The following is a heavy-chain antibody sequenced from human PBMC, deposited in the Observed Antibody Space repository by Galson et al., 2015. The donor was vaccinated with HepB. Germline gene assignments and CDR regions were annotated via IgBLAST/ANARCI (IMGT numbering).Heavy chain of an antibody. CDR3: ARVGCSGGSCYSQYYGMDV. V-gene: IGHV3-30*04. J-gene: IGHJ6*02. Sequence: SLRLSCAASGFTFSSYAMHWVRQAPGKGLEWVAVISYDGSNKYYADSVKGRFTISRDNSKITLYLQMNSLRAEDTAVYYCARVGCSGGSCYSQYYGMDVWGQGTTVTVSS. CDR2: ISYDGSNK. D-gene: IGHD2-15*01. CDR1: GFTFSSYA.